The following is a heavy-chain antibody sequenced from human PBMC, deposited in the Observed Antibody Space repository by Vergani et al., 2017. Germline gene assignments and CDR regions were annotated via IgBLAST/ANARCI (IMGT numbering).Heavy chain of an antibody. D-gene: IGHD3-10*01. CDR1: GGSFSGYY. CDR2: INHSGST. CDR3: ARRLWFGDLGYYYYGMDV. J-gene: IGHJ6*02. V-gene: IGHV4-34*01. Sequence: QVQLQQWGAGLLKPSETLSLTCAVYGGSFSGYYWSWIRQPPGKGLEWIGEINHSGSTNYNPSLKSRVTISVDTSKNQFSLKLSSVTAADTAVYYCARRLWFGDLGYYYYGMDVWGQGTTVTXSS.